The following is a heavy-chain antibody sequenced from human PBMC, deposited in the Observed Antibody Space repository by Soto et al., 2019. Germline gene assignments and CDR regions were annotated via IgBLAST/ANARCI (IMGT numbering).Heavy chain of an antibody. CDR2: ISSNGGST. J-gene: IGHJ6*02. D-gene: IGHD6-19*01. CDR1: GFTFSSYA. CDR3: ARSTWLVREDYYYGMDV. Sequence: GGSLRLSCAASGFTFSSYAMHWVRQAPGKGLEYVSAISSNGGSTYYADSVKGRFTISRDNSKNTLYLQMGSLRAEDMAVYYCARSTWLVREDYYYGMDVWGQGTTVTVSS. V-gene: IGHV3-64*02.